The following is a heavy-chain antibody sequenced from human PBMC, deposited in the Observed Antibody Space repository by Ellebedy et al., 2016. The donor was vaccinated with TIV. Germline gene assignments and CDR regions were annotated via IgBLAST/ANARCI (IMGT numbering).Heavy chain of an antibody. CDR1: GFTFSSYA. J-gene: IGHJ4*02. V-gene: IGHV3-23*01. D-gene: IGHD1-26*01. Sequence: GESLKISCAASGFTFSSYAMNWIRQAPGKGLEWVSVISGGGETTSYADSVRGRITISRDNSKNTLYLQMNSLRAEDTALYYCVKEGSESYADYWGQGTLVTVSS. CDR3: VKEGSESYADY. CDR2: ISGGGETT.